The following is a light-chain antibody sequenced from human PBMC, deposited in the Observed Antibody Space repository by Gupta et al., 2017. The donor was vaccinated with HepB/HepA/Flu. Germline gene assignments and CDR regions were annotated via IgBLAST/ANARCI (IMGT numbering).Light chain of an antibody. Sequence: VLTQPPSVSAAPGQTVTISCSGSSSNIGNNYVSWYQQLPGTAPKLLIYDNNKRPSGIPDRFSGSKSGTSATLGITGLQTGDEADYYCGTWDSSLSAVVFGGGTKLTVL. CDR2: DNN. CDR3: GTWDSSLSAVV. CDR1: SSNIGNNY. V-gene: IGLV1-51*01. J-gene: IGLJ2*01.